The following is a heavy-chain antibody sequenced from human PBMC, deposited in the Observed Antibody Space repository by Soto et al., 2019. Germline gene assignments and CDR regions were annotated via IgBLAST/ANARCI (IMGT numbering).Heavy chain of an antibody. D-gene: IGHD2-15*01. Sequence: QVQLQQWGAGLLKPSETLSLTCAVYGGSFSGYYWSWIRQPPGKGLEWIGEINHSGSTNYNPSLKSRVTISVDTSKNQFSLKLSSVTAADTAVYYCARIVVVVAATPDRYFDYWGQGTLVTVSS. J-gene: IGHJ4*02. CDR1: GGSFSGYY. CDR3: ARIVVVVAATPDRYFDY. V-gene: IGHV4-34*01. CDR2: INHSGST.